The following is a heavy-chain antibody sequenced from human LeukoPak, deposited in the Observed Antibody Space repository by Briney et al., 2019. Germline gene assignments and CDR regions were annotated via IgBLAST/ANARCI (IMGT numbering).Heavy chain of an antibody. J-gene: IGHJ4*02. Sequence: MASETLSLTCTVSGGSISSSSYYWGWIRQPPGKGLEWIGSIYYSGSTYYNPSLKSRVTISVDTSKNQFSLKLSSVTAADTAVYYCARHLYYDILTGYSNWGQGTLVTVSS. V-gene: IGHV4-39*01. D-gene: IGHD3-9*01. CDR2: IYYSGST. CDR3: ARHLYYDILTGYSN. CDR1: GGSISSSSYY.